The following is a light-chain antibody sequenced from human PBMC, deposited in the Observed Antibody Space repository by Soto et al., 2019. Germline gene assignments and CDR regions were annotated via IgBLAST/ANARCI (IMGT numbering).Light chain of an antibody. CDR2: GVS. J-gene: IGLJ2*01. CDR1: NSDVGGYNY. Sequence: QSALTQPRSVSGSPGQSVTISCTGTNSDVGGYNYVSWYQQYPGKAPKLMISGVSERPSGVPDRFSGSKSGNTASLTISGLQAEDEADYYCQSYDSSLSSVFGGGTKVTVL. V-gene: IGLV2-11*01. CDR3: QSYDSSLSSV.